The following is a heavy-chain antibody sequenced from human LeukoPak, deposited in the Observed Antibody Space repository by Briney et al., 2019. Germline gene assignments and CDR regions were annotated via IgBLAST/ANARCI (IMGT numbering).Heavy chain of an antibody. CDR1: GFTFSSSA. J-gene: IGHJ3*02. D-gene: IGHD3-3*01. CDR2: ITGSGISR. V-gene: IGHV3-23*01. Sequence: GGSLRLSCAASGFTFSSSAMSWVRQAPGKGLERVSGITGSGISRYYTDSVKGRFTISRDNSKNMLYLQMNSLRAEDTAVYYCAKVRGRSNRGTIFGVVTPLSDAFDIWGQGTMVTVSS. CDR3: AKVRGRSNRGTIFGVVTPLSDAFDI.